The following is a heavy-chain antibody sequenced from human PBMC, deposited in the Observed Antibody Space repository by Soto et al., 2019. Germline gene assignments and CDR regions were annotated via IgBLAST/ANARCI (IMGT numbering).Heavy chain of an antibody. Sequence: GGSLRLACAASGVTFSSHGMHRVRQAPGKGLEGMAVISYDGSKKYYGDSVKGRFTISRDNSKNTLYLQMNSLRAEATAVYHCATDRVESARGEVDYWGKGP. V-gene: IGHV3-30*03. CDR3: ATDRVESARGEVDY. CDR1: GVTFSSHG. D-gene: IGHD3-16*01. CDR2: ISYDGSKK. J-gene: IGHJ4*02.